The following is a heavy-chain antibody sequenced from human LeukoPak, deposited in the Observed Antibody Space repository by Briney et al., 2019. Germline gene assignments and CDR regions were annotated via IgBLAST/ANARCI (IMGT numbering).Heavy chain of an antibody. J-gene: IGHJ6*02. CDR1: GFTFSSYA. CDR2: MSGSGGST. Sequence: GGSLRLACAASGFTFSSYAMSWVRQAPGKGLEWVSSMSGSGGSTYYADSVKGRFTISRDDSKNTLYLQMNSLRAEDTAVYYCARVRYGELDVWGQGTTVTVSS. V-gene: IGHV3-23*01. CDR3: ARVRYGELDV. D-gene: IGHD4-17*01.